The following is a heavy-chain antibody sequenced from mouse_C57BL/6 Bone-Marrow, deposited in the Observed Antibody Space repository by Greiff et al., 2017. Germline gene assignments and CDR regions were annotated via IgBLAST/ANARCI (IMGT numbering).Heavy chain of an antibody. J-gene: IGHJ2*01. D-gene: IGHD2-4*01. V-gene: IGHV1-81*01. CDR2: ISPRSGNT. Sequence: QVQLQQSGAELARPGASVTLSCKASGYTFPSSGISWVKQRTGQGLEWIGDISPRSGNTYYNEKFKGKATLTADKSSSTAYMELRSLTSEDSAVYFCARDDYALDYWGQGTTLTVSS. CDR1: GYTFPSSG. CDR3: ARDDYALDY.